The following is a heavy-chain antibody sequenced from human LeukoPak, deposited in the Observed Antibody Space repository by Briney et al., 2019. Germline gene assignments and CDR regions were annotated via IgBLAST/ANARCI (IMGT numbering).Heavy chain of an antibody. CDR3: ARAAGGYDPVPFDY. J-gene: IGHJ4*02. CDR2: IIPIFGTA. CDR1: GGTFSSYA. V-gene: IGHV1-69*13. Sequence: ASVKVSCKASGGTFSSYAISWVRQAPGQGLEWMGGIIPIFGTANYAQKFQGRVTITADESTSTAYMELSSLRSEDTAVYYCARAAGGYDPVPFDYWGQGTLVTVSS. D-gene: IGHD5-12*01.